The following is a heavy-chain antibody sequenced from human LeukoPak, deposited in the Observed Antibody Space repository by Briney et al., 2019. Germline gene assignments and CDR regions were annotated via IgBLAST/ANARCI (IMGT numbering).Heavy chain of an antibody. CDR2: IYHSGST. CDR1: GGSISSSSYY. D-gene: IGHD1-7*01. CDR3: ARESANYAFDI. Sequence: SETLSLTCTVSGGSISSSSYYWGWIRQPPGKGLEWIGEIYHSGSTNYNPSLKSRVTISVDKSKNQFSLKLSSVTAADTAVYYCARESANYAFDIWGQGTMVTVSS. V-gene: IGHV4-39*07. J-gene: IGHJ3*02.